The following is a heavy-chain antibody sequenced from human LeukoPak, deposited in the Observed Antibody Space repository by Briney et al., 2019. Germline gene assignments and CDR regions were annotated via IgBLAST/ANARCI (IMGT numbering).Heavy chain of an antibody. CDR2: ISSRSTYR. D-gene: IGHD5-24*01. CDR3: ARLGPGRDVSNSFDL. CDR1: GFSFSMYD. J-gene: IGHJ4*02. Sequence: GGSLSLSCEASGFSFSMYDMTWARQAPGKGLEYVSSISSRSTYRFSADSVRGRFTISRDDAKNLLFLHMNSLRGDDTAVYYCARLGPGRDVSNSFDLWGQGTLVTVSS. V-gene: IGHV3-21*06.